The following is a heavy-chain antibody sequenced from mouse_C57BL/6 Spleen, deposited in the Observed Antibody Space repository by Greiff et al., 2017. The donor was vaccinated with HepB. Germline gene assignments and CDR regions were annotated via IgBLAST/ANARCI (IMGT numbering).Heavy chain of an antibody. J-gene: IGHJ2*01. CDR3: ARDPGYSNYPYYFDY. CDR1: GYSITSGYY. Sequence: VQLQQSGPGLVKPSQSLSLTCSVTGYSITSGYYWNWIRQFPGNKLEWMGYISYDGSNNYNPSLKNRISITRDTSKNQFFLKLNSVTTEDTATYYCARDPGYSNYPYYFDYWGQGTTLTVSS. CDR2: ISYDGSN. D-gene: IGHD2-5*01. V-gene: IGHV3-6*01.